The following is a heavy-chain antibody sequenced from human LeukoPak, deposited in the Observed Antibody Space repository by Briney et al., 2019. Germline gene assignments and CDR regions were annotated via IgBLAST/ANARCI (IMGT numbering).Heavy chain of an antibody. CDR2: ISSGGGST. Sequence: GGSLRLSCAPSGFPFSTYAMTWVRQAPGKGLEWVSSISSGGGSTYYAESVKGRFTISRDNSKNTLYLQMNSLRVEDAAVYYCAKTGDSGDYFDYWGQGTLVTVSS. CDR3: AKTGDSGDYFDY. CDR1: GFPFSTYA. J-gene: IGHJ4*02. V-gene: IGHV3-23*01. D-gene: IGHD7-27*01.